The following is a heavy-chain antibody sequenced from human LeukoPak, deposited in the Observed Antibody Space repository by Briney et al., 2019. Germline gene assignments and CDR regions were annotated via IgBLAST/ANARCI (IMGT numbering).Heavy chain of an antibody. Sequence: SETLSLTCAVYGVSFSGYYWSWIRQPPGKGLEWIGEIYHSGSTNYNPSLKSRVTISVDKSKNQFSLKLSSVTAADTAVYYCARETAAAGIDYWGQGTLVTVSS. CDR2: IYHSGST. V-gene: IGHV4-34*01. CDR1: GVSFSGYY. CDR3: ARETAAAGIDY. D-gene: IGHD6-13*01. J-gene: IGHJ4*02.